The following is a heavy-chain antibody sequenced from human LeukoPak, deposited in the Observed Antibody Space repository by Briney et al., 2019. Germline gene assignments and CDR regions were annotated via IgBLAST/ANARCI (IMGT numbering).Heavy chain of an antibody. J-gene: IGHJ6*02. CDR1: GGTFSSYA. Sequence: SCKASGGTFSSYAISWVRQAPGKGLECVANIKQDGSEKYYVDSVKGRFTISRDSAKNSLYLQVNSLRAEDTAVYYCASTTISPVGGMDVWGQGTTVTVSS. CDR3: ASTTISPVGGMDV. V-gene: IGHV3-7*05. CDR2: IKQDGSEK. D-gene: IGHD2-21*02.